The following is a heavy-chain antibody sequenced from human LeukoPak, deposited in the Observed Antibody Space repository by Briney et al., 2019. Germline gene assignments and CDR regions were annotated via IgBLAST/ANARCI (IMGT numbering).Heavy chain of an antibody. CDR3: AKDFGNRSLPEYFDY. Sequence: PGGPLRLSCAASGFTFSSYGMHWVRQAPGKGLEWVAFIRYDGSNKYYADSVKGRFTISRDNSKNTLYLQMNSLRAEDTAVYYCAKDFGNRSLPEYFDYWGQGTLVTVSS. CDR2: IRYDGSNK. V-gene: IGHV3-30*02. CDR1: GFTFSSYG. D-gene: IGHD3-3*01. J-gene: IGHJ4*02.